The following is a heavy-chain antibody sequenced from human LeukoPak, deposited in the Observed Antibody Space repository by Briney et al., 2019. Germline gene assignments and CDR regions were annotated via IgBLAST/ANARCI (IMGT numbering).Heavy chain of an antibody. Sequence: GASVTVSCKASGYTFTVYYMHWVRQAPGQGLGWMGWINPNSGGTNYAQKFQGWVTMTRDTSISTAYMELSRLRSDDTAVYYCARGTAAEGYFDYWGQGTLVTVSS. V-gene: IGHV1-2*04. J-gene: IGHJ4*02. CDR3: ARGTAAEGYFDY. CDR1: GYTFTVYY. CDR2: INPNSGGT. D-gene: IGHD6-25*01.